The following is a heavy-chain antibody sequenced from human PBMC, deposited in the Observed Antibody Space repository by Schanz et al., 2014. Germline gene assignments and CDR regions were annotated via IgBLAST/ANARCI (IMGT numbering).Heavy chain of an antibody. CDR3: AKVAPAATYLDS. CDR2: ISHDGNNK. CDR1: GLTFSDYY. V-gene: IGHV3-30*18. D-gene: IGHD2-2*01. J-gene: IGHJ4*02. Sequence: QVQLVESGGGLVKPGGSLRLSCAASGLTFSDYYMSWIRQAPGKGLEWAALISHDGNNKHYVDSVEGRFTISRDNSKNTLFLQMSSLRAEDTAVYYCAKVAPAATYLDSWGLGTLVTVSS.